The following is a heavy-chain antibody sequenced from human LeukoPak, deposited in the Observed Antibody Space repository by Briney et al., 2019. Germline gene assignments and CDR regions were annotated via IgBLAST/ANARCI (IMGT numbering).Heavy chain of an antibody. V-gene: IGHV1-69*13. CDR1: GGTFSSYA. D-gene: IGHD3-10*01. CDR3: AGGSGSKNAFDI. CDR2: IIPIFGTA. J-gene: IGHJ3*02. Sequence: ASVKVSCKASGGTFSSYAISWVRQAPEQGLEWMGGIIPIFGTANYAQKFQGRVTITADESTSTAYMELSSLRSDDTAVYYCAGGSGSKNAFDIWGQGTMVTVSS.